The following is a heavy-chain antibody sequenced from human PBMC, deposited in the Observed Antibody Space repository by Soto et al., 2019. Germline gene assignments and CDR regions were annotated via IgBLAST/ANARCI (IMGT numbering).Heavy chain of an antibody. CDR2: IYWDDDK. CDR3: GHRFSTSSGNWFGP. J-gene: IGHJ5*02. CDR1: GFSLSISGVA. D-gene: IGHD6-6*01. Sequence: QITLKESGPTLVKPTQTLTLTCTFSGFSLSISGVAVGWIRQPPGKALEWLALIYWDDDKRYSPSLKSRLTITKDSAKNQVVLTMTNMDPVDTATYYRGHRFSTSSGNWFGPWGQGTLVTVSS. V-gene: IGHV2-5*02.